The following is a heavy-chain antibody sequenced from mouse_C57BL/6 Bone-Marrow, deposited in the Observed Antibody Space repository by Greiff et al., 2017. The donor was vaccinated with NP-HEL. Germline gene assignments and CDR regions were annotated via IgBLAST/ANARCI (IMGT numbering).Heavy chain of an antibody. Sequence: QVQLQQPGAELVKPGASVKVSCKASGYTFTSYWMHWVKQRPGQGLEWIGRIHPSASDTNYNQKFKGKATLTVDKSSSTAYMQLSSLTSEGSAVYYCAIEAMDYWGQGTSVTVSS. CDR2: IHPSASDT. CDR1: GYTFTSYW. J-gene: IGHJ4*01. V-gene: IGHV1-74*01. CDR3: AIEAMDY.